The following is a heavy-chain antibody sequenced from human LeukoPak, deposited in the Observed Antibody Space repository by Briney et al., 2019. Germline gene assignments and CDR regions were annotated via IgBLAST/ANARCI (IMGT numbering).Heavy chain of an antibody. J-gene: IGHJ1*01. Sequence: GGSLRLSCAASGFTFSSYAMHWVRQAPGKGLEWVAVISYDGSNKYYADSVKGRFTISRDNSKNTLYLQMNSLRAEDTAVYYCARADAVATISNFQHWGQGTLVTVSS. CDR2: ISYDGSNK. V-gene: IGHV3-30-3*01. CDR1: GFTFSSYA. D-gene: IGHD5-12*01. CDR3: ARADAVATISNFQH.